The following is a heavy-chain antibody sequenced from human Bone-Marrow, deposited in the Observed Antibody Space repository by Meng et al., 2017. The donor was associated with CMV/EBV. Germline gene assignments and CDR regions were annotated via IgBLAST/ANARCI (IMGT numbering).Heavy chain of an antibody. D-gene: IGHD3-3*01. CDR1: GFTFGNYW. J-gene: IGHJ6*02. CDR2: IKQDGSEK. CDR3: ARDSDSVRYYDFWSGYYGMDV. Sequence: GESLKISCAASGFTFGNYWMTWVRQAPGKGLEWVANIKQDGSEKYYVDSVKGRFPISRENTKNSLYLQMSSLRAEDTSVFYCARDSDSVRYYDFWSGYYGMDVWGQGTTVTFSS. V-gene: IGHV3-7*01.